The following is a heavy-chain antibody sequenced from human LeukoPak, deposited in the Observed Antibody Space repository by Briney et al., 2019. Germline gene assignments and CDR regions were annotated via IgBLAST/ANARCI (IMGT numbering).Heavy chain of an antibody. V-gene: IGHV1-69*04. D-gene: IGHD3-22*01. Sequence: SVKVSCKASGGTFSSYAISWVRQAPGQGLEWMGRIIPILGIANYAQKFQGRDTITADKSTSTAYMELSSLRSEDTAVYYCARFYDSSGYYVNEDDYWGQGTLVTVSS. CDR3: ARFYDSSGYYVNEDDY. CDR1: GGTFSSYA. CDR2: IIPILGIA. J-gene: IGHJ4*02.